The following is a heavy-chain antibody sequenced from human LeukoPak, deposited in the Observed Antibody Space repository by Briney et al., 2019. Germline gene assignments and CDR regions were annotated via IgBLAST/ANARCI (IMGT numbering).Heavy chain of an antibody. Sequence: PGGSLRLSCAASGFTFSNYGMSWVRQAPGKGLEWVSAISGSGGSTYYADSVKGRFTISRDNSKNTLHLQMSSLRAEDTAVYFCAKVNWDDAFDMWGQGAMVTVSS. CDR1: GFTFSNYG. D-gene: IGHD7-27*01. V-gene: IGHV3-23*01. CDR2: ISGSGGST. CDR3: AKVNWDDAFDM. J-gene: IGHJ3*02.